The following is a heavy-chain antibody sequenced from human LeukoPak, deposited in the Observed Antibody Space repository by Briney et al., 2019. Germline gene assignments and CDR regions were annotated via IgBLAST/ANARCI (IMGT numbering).Heavy chain of an antibody. Sequence: PSETLSLTCTVSGGSISAYYWNWIRQPPGKGLEWIGYIYYSGSTNYNPSLKSRVTISVDTSKNQFSLKLSSVTAADTAVYYCARVFSGTDAFDIWGQGTMVTVSS. CDR1: GGSISAYY. CDR3: ARVFSGTDAFDI. CDR2: IYYSGST. D-gene: IGHD2-2*01. J-gene: IGHJ3*02. V-gene: IGHV4-59*01.